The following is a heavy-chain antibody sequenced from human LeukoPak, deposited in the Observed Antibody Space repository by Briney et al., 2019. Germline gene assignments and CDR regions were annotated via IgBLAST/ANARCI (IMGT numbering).Heavy chain of an antibody. D-gene: IGHD2-2*02. CDR2: INHSGST. CDR3: ARGSGYCSSTSCYTWTQKYYFDY. V-gene: IGHV4-34*01. Sequence: PSETLSLTCAVYGGSSSGYYWSWIRQPPGKGLEWIGEINHSGSTNYNPSLKSRVTISVDTSKNQFSLKLSPVTAADTAVYYCARGSGYCSSTSCYTWTQKYYFDYWGQGTLVTVSS. CDR1: GGSSSGYY. J-gene: IGHJ4*02.